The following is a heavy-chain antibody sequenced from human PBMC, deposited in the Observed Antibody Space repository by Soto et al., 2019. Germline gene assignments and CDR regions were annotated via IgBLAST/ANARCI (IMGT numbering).Heavy chain of an antibody. CDR1: GASVNSNY. D-gene: IGHD5-12*01. CDR2: IDHRGTT. Sequence: QAQLHESGPGLVKPSETLSLSCTVSGASVNSNYWSWIRQSPGKGLEWIGYIDHRGTTNYNPSLKSRVPLSSDTPKNQFSLRLSSVTAVDTAVYYCATGGGWLPDTWGQGTLVTVSS. V-gene: IGHV4-59*02. CDR3: ATGGGWLPDT. J-gene: IGHJ4*02.